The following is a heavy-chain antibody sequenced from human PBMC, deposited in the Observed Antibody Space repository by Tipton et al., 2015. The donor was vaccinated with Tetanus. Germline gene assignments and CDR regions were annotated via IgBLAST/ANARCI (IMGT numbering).Heavy chain of an antibody. CDR1: GGSISNYY. Sequence: LVQSSETLSLTCTVSGGSISNYYWSWIRQPPGKRLEWIGYIYYTGRTDYNPSLKSRVTISVDTSKNQFSLQLAFVTAADTAIYYCARERIEAFYYHGLDVWGPGTTVTVSS. J-gene: IGHJ6*02. V-gene: IGHV4-59*01. CDR3: ARERIEAFYYHGLDV. D-gene: IGHD2-21*01. CDR2: IYYTGRT.